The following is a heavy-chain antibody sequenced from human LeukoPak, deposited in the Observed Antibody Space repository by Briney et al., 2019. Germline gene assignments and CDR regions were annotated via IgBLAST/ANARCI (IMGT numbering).Heavy chain of an antibody. Sequence: SETLSLTCTVSGGSISSYYWSWIRQPAGKGLEWIGRIYTSGGTNYNPSLKSRVTMSVDTSKNQFSLKLSSVTAADTAVYYCARGGYCGGDCLLGDDAFDIWGQGTMVTVSS. CDR2: IYTSGGT. CDR1: GGSISSYY. V-gene: IGHV4-4*07. CDR3: ARGGYCGGDCLLGDDAFDI. D-gene: IGHD2-21*01. J-gene: IGHJ3*02.